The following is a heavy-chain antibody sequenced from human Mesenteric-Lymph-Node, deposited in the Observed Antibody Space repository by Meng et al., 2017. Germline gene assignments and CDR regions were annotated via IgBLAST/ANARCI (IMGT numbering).Heavy chain of an antibody. CDR1: VFTFSDYY. Sequence: GRLVGGGGGLAKPGGSRRLSCAASVFTFSDYYMGWIRQAPGKGLEWVSYISSSGSTIYYADSVKGRFTISRDNAKNSLYLQMNSLRAEDTAVYYCARAYYDSSGYAFDYWGQGTLVTVSS. CDR3: ARAYYDSSGYAFDY. V-gene: IGHV3-11*01. D-gene: IGHD3-22*01. J-gene: IGHJ4*02. CDR2: ISSSGSTI.